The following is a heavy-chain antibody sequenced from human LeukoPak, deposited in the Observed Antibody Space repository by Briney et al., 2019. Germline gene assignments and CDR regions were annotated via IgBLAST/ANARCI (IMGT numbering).Heavy chain of an antibody. Sequence: SGPTLVNPTQTLTLTCTFSGFSLSTSGVGVGWIRQPPGKALEWLALISWDDDKRYSPSLKSRLTITKDTSKNQVVLTMTNMDPVDTATYYCAHRTYYYDSSGYYYPSYFDYWGQGTLVTVSS. CDR2: ISWDDDK. CDR3: AHRTYYYDSSGYYYPSYFDY. D-gene: IGHD3-22*01. V-gene: IGHV2-5*02. CDR1: GFSLSTSGVG. J-gene: IGHJ4*02.